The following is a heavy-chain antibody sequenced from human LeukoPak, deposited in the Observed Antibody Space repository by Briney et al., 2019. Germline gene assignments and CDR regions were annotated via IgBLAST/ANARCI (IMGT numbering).Heavy chain of an antibody. CDR3: ARGGSGSYLDPFDY. Sequence: SETLSLTCTVSGGSISSSSYYWGWFRQPPGKGLEWIGSIYYSGSTYYNPSLKSRVTISVDTSKNQFSLKLSSVTAADTAVYYCARGGSGSYLDPFDYWGQGTLVTVSS. V-gene: IGHV4-39*07. CDR2: IYYSGST. J-gene: IGHJ4*02. CDR1: GGSISSSSYY. D-gene: IGHD3-16*02.